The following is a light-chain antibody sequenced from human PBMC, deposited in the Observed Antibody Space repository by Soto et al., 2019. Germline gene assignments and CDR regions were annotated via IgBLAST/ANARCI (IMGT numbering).Light chain of an antibody. Sequence: QSVLTQPASVSGSPGQSIAISCTGSSSDVGGSKFVSWYQQHPGKAPKLVIFDVSSRPSGVSDRFSGSKSGNTASLTISGRQADDEADYYCASLTSNSVLFGGGTKLTVL. J-gene: IGLJ2*01. V-gene: IGLV2-14*01. CDR2: DVS. CDR1: SSDVGGSKF. CDR3: ASLTSNSVL.